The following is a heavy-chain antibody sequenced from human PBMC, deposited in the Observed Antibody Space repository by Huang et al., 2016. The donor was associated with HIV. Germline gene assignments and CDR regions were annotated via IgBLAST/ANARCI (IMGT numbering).Heavy chain of an antibody. CDR3: ATGFDTYYDI. V-gene: IGHV1-24*01. CDR2: FAPEHGET. D-gene: IGHD2-21*01. J-gene: IGHJ3*02. CDR1: GYTLTELA. Sequence: QVQLVQSGAEVKKPGASVKVSCKVSGYTLTELALPWVRQAPGKGLEWMGGFAPEHGETNYGQNFQGRVNMTEDTSTDTAYMELNSLRSEDTAVYYCATGFDTYYDIWGQGTMVIASS.